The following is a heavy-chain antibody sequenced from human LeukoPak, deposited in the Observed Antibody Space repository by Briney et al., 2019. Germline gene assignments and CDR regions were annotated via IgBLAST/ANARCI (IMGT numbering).Heavy chain of an antibody. Sequence: GGSLRLSCAASGFTFTNYWMFWVRQAPGKGLVWVSGINPDGSTTTYADSVKGRFTISRENAKSTLYLHMNILRVEDTAVYYCAKSRQWLVRFFDYWGQGTLVTVSS. CDR1: GFTFTNYW. CDR3: AKSRQWLVRFFDY. D-gene: IGHD6-19*01. V-gene: IGHV3-74*01. CDR2: INPDGSTT. J-gene: IGHJ4*02.